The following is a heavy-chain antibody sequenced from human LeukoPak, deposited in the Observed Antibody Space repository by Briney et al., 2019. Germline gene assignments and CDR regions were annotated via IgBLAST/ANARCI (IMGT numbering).Heavy chain of an antibody. CDR3: AREPDYGDYYYGMDV. Sequence: GRSLRLSCAASGFTFSSYAMHWVRQAPGKGLEWVAVISYDGSNKYYADSVKGRFTISRDNSENTLYLQMNSLRAEDTAVYYCAREPDYGDYYYGMDVWGKGTTVTVSS. J-gene: IGHJ6*04. V-gene: IGHV3-30*04. CDR1: GFTFSSYA. CDR2: ISYDGSNK. D-gene: IGHD4-17*01.